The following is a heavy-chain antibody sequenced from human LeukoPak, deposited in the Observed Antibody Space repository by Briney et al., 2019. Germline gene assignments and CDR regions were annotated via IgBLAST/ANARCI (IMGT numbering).Heavy chain of an antibody. CDR2: VYYSGST. D-gene: IGHD6-13*01. CDR1: GGSISSSSYY. Sequence: PPETLSLTCTVSGGSISSSSYYWGWIRQPPGKGLEWIGSVYYSGSTYYNPSLKSRVTISVDTSKNQFSLKLSSVTAADTAVYYCASVPRDSRLKDRYGMDVWGQASTATVSS. CDR3: ASVPRDSRLKDRYGMDV. J-gene: IGHJ6*02. V-gene: IGHV4-39*01.